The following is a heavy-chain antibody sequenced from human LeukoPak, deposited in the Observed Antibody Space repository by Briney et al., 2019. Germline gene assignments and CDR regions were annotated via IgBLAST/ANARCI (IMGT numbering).Heavy chain of an antibody. Sequence: SETLSLTCTVSGGSISSSSYYWGWIRQPPGKGLEWIGSIYYSGSTHYDPSLKSRVTISVDTSKNHFSLRLTSVTAADTAVYYCARHRDSVSLPLDYWGQGTLVTVSS. CDR3: ARHRDSVSLPLDY. V-gene: IGHV4-39*01. J-gene: IGHJ4*02. CDR2: IYYSGST. D-gene: IGHD1-26*01. CDR1: GGSISSSSYY.